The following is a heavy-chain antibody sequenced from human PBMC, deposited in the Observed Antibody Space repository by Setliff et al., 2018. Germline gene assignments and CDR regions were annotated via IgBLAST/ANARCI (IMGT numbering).Heavy chain of an antibody. CDR1: GFTFSDYY. CDR3: ARHNTNLQPNDY. D-gene: IGHD1-1*01. J-gene: IGHJ4*02. Sequence: PGGSLRLSCAASGFTFSDYYMNWIRQAPGKGLEWVSYISSSSSTIYYVDSVKGRFTISRDNAKNSLYLQMNSLRAEDTAVYFCARHNTNLQPNDYWGQGTLVTVSS. V-gene: IGHV3-11*04. CDR2: ISSSSSTI.